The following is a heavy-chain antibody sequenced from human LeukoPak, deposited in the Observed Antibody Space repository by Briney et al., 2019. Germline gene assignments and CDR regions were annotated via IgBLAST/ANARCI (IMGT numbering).Heavy chain of an antibody. V-gene: IGHV1-18*01. CDR1: GYTFASYG. D-gene: IGHD1-26*01. J-gene: IGHJ4*02. Sequence: GASVKVSCKASGYTFASYGISWVRQAPGQGLEWMGWISAYNANTNYAQKLQGRVTLTTDTSTSTAYMELRSLRSDDTAVYYCARSPMYSGSLDYWGQGTLVTVSS. CDR3: ARSPMYSGSLDY. CDR2: ISAYNANT.